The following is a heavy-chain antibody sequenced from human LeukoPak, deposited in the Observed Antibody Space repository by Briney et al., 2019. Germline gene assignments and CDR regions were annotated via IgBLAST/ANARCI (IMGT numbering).Heavy chain of an antibody. V-gene: IGHV5-51*01. CDR1: GYSFTSYW. CDR2: IYPGDSDT. D-gene: IGHD6-19*01. J-gene: IGHJ5*02. Sequence: GESLKISCKGSGYSFTSYWIGWVRQMPGKGLEWMGIIYPGDSDTRYSPSFQGQVTISADKSISTAYLQWSSLKASDTAMYYCARGEIYSSGWFRRDWFDPWGQGTLVTVSS. CDR3: ARGEIYSSGWFRRDWFDP.